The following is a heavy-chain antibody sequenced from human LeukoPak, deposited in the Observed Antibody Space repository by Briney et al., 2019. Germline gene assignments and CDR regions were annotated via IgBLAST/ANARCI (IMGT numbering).Heavy chain of an antibody. CDR1: GFTFRSYH. D-gene: IGHD3-9*01. CDR2: IHSTSGSI. V-gene: IGHV3-48*01. J-gene: IGHJ4*02. Sequence: PGGSLRLSCAASGFTFRSYHMNWVRQAPGKGLEWLSYIHSTSGSIHYADSVKGRFTISRDNAKNSLYLQMNSLRAEDTAVYYCSRVVQDVTGADYWGQGTLVIVSS. CDR3: SRVVQDVTGADY.